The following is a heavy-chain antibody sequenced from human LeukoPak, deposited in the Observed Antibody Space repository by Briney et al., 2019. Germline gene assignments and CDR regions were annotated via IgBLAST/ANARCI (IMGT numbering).Heavy chain of an antibody. CDR3: AKPYQYSSSWYGDY. V-gene: IGHV3-30*18. CDR1: GFTFSSYG. Sequence: PGGSQRLSCAASGFTFSSYGMHWVRQAPGKGLEWVAVISYDGSNKYYADSVKGRFTISRDNSKNTLYLQMNSLRAEDTAVYYCAKPYQYSSSWYGDYWGQGTLVTVSS. CDR2: ISYDGSNK. D-gene: IGHD6-13*01. J-gene: IGHJ4*02.